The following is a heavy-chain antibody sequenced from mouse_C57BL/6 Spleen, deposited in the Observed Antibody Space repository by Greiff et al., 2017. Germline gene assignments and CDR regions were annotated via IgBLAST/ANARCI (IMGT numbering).Heavy chain of an antibody. V-gene: IGHV1-52*01. Sequence: QVQLQQPGAELVRPGSSVKLSCKASGYTFTSYWMHWVKQRPIQGLEWIGNIDPSDSETHYNQKFKDKATLTVDKSSSTAYMHLSSLTSEDSAVYYCARYSNFYYFDYWGQGTTLTVSS. CDR2: IDPSDSET. CDR3: ARYSNFYYFDY. J-gene: IGHJ2*01. CDR1: GYTFTSYW. D-gene: IGHD2-5*01.